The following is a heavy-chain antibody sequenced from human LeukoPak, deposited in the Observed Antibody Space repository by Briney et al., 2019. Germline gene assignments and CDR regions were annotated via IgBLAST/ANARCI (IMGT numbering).Heavy chain of an antibody. D-gene: IGHD6-19*01. CDR2: INHSGST. J-gene: IGHJ4*02. Sequence: PSETLSLTCAVYGGSFSGYYWSWIRQPPGKGLEWIGEINHSGSTNYNPSLKSRVTISVDTSKNQFSLKLSSVTAADTAVYYCARGSSRAMALARLFDYWGQGTLVTVSS. CDR1: GGSFSGYY. CDR3: ARGSSRAMALARLFDY. V-gene: IGHV4-34*01.